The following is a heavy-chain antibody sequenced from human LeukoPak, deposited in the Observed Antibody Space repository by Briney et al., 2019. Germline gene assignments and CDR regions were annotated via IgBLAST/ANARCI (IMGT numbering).Heavy chain of an antibody. J-gene: IGHJ3*02. Sequence: GGSLRLSCAASGFTFDDYGMSWVRQAPGKGLEWVSGINWNGGSTGYADSVKGRFTISRDNSKNTLYLQMNSLRAEDTAVYYCARDTYYDILTGCQIFDAFDIWGQGTMVTVSS. CDR2: INWNGGST. CDR1: GFTFDDYG. D-gene: IGHD3-9*01. CDR3: ARDTYYDILTGCQIFDAFDI. V-gene: IGHV3-20*04.